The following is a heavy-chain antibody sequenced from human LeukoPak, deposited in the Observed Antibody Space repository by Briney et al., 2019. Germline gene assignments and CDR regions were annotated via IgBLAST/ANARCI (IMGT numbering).Heavy chain of an antibody. CDR1: GGTFSSYA. CDR2: IIPIFGTA. Sequence: GASVKVSCKASGGTFSSYAISWVRQAPGQGLEWMGGIIPIFGTANYAQKFQGRVTITAVESTSTAYMELSSLRSEDTAVYYCARRIRNHFDYWGQGTLVTVSS. J-gene: IGHJ4*02. V-gene: IGHV1-69*13. CDR3: ARRIRNHFDY.